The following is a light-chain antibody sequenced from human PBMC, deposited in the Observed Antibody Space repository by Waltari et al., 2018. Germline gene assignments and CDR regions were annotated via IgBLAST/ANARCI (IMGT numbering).Light chain of an antibody. Sequence: EIVLTQLPATLSLSPGESATLSCRARQSVGDFLAWYQQKPGQAPRLLIYDASKRVTGIPARFSGSGSGTDFTLTISSLEPEDFALYYCQQRGSWPLTFGGGTTVEIK. CDR1: QSVGDF. V-gene: IGKV3-11*01. J-gene: IGKJ4*01. CDR3: QQRGSWPLT. CDR2: DAS.